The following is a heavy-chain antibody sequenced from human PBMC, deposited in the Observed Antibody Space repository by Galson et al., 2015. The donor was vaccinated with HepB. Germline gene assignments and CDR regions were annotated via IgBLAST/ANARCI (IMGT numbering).Heavy chain of an antibody. Sequence: SVNVSCKPYRFTFTQCSITWVRQAPGQGLEWMGWINPYNGDTNYARKFQGRVTITTDTSTNTTNRELRGLRSDDTAVYFCAGGGVPSVGVSTFDYWGQGSLVTVSS. CDR1: RFTFTQCS. J-gene: IGHJ4*02. V-gene: IGHV1-18*01. CDR3: AGGGVPSVGVSTFDY. CDR2: INPYNGDT. D-gene: IGHD2-8*02.